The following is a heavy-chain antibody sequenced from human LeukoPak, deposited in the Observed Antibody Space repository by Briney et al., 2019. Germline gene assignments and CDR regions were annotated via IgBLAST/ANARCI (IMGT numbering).Heavy chain of an antibody. D-gene: IGHD3-3*01. Sequence: GSLRLSCAASGFTFSSYWMHWVRQAPGKGLVWVSRINTDGSSTSYADSVKGRFTISRDNAKNTLYLQMNSLRAEDTAVYYCARGCDFWSGYYDDAFDIWGQGTMVTVSS. J-gene: IGHJ3*02. V-gene: IGHV3-74*01. CDR2: INTDGSST. CDR3: ARGCDFWSGYYDDAFDI. CDR1: GFTFSSYW.